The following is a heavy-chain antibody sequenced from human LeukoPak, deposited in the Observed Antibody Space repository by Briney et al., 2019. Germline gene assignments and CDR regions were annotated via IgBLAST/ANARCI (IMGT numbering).Heavy chain of an antibody. J-gene: IGHJ5*02. CDR2: INPNSGGT. CDR1: GYTFTTYG. D-gene: IGHD6-19*01. CDR3: ARGVRAGQWFDP. V-gene: IGHV1-2*02. Sequence: ASVKVSCKASGYTFTTYGFTWVRQAPGQGLEWMGWINPNSGGTNYAQKFQGRVTMTRDTSISTAYMELSRLRSDDTAVYYCARGVRAGQWFDPWGQGTLVTVSS.